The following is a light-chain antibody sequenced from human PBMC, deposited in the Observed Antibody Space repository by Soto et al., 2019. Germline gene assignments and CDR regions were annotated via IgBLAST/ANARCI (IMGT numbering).Light chain of an antibody. CDR3: QQYGIPPPP. CDR2: GAS. J-gene: IGKJ1*01. Sequence: GAVSLNPGERATLSRRASQSVSRYLTWYQQKPGQGPRVLIYGASSRATGIPDRFSGSGSRTDFTLTINRLEPEDFAVYYCQQYGIPPPPFG. V-gene: IGKV3-20*01. CDR1: QSVSRY.